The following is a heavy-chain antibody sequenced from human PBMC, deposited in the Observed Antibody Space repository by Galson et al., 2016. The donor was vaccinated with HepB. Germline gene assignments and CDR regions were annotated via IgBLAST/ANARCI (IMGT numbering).Heavy chain of an antibody. V-gene: IGHV1-69*13. CDR3: ARDQAPYSGYDSYYYGMDV. CDR2: IIPIFGTA. D-gene: IGHD5-12*01. Sequence: SVKVSCKASGYTFSSYGITWVRQAPGQGLEWMGGIIPIFGTANYAQKFQGRVTITADESTSTAYMELSSLRSEDTAVYYCARDQAPYSGYDSYYYGMDVWGQGTTVTVSS. J-gene: IGHJ6*02. CDR1: GYTFSSYG.